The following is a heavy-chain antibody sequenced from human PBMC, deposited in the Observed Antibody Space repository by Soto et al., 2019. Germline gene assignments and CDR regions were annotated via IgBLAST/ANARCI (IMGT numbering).Heavy chain of an antibody. V-gene: IGHV1-18*01. J-gene: IGHJ4*02. D-gene: IGHD6-19*01. CDR3: ARDGGPYSSGSDFDY. Sequence: ASVKVSCKASGYTFTSYGISWVRQAPGQGLEWMGWISAYNGNTNYAQKLQGRVTMTTDTSTSTAYMELRSLRSDDTAVYYCARDGGPYSSGSDFDYWGQGTLVTVSS. CDR1: GYTFTSYG. CDR2: ISAYNGNT.